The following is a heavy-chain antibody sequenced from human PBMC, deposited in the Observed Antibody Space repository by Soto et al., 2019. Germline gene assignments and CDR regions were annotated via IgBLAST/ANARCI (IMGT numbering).Heavy chain of an antibody. CDR1: GGSISSSNW. J-gene: IGHJ5*02. Sequence: SETLSLTCAVSGGSISSSNWWSWVRQPPGKGLEWIGEIYHSGSTNYNPSLKSRVTISVDKSKNQFALKLSSVTAADTAVYYCARAGIYCSGGSCYRTTNWFDPWGQGTLVTVSS. CDR3: ARAGIYCSGGSCYRTTNWFDP. V-gene: IGHV4-4*02. CDR2: IYHSGST. D-gene: IGHD2-15*01.